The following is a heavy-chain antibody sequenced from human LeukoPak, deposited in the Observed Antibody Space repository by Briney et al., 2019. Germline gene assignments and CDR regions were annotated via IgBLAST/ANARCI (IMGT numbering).Heavy chain of an antibody. CDR1: GFTFSSYS. Sequence: GGSLRLSCAASGFTFSSYSMNWVRQAPGKGLEWGSYISGSSSTIYYADSVKGRFTISRDNGKNTLYLQMDSLRAEDTAVYYCARGSTYYDSSGQVPFDYWGQGTLVTVSS. D-gene: IGHD3-22*01. CDR2: ISGSSSTI. V-gene: IGHV3-48*01. J-gene: IGHJ4*02. CDR3: ARGSTYYDSSGQVPFDY.